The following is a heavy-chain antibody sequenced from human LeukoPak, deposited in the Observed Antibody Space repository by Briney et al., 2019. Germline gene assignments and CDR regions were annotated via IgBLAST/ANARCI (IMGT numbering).Heavy chain of an antibody. Sequence: ASVKVSCKASGYTFTGYYMHWVRQAPGQGLEWMGGINPNSGGTNYAQKFQGRVTMTRDTSISTPYTELSRLRSDDPAVYYCARGGYYGSGSYYSYWGQGTLVTVSS. J-gene: IGHJ4*02. V-gene: IGHV1-2*02. CDR1: GYTFTGYY. CDR2: INPNSGGT. CDR3: ARGGYYGSGSYYSY. D-gene: IGHD3-10*01.